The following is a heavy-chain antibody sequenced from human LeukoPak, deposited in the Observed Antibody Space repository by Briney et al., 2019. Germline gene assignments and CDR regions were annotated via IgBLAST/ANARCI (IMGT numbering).Heavy chain of an antibody. V-gene: IGHV4-59*01. Sequence: PSASLSLSCADSGGSISSYYWSWIRQPPGKGLEWVGYIYHSGSTNYNPSLQSRATISLDTSKNQFSLNLNSVTAAATAVYYCARGGAARLHFQNWGQGTLVTVSS. J-gene: IGHJ1*01. CDR2: IYHSGST. D-gene: IGHD6-6*01. CDR1: GGSISSYY. CDR3: ARGGAARLHFQN.